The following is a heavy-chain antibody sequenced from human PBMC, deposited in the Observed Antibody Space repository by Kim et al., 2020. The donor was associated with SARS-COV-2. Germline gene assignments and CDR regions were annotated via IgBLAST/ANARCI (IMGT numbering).Heavy chain of an antibody. CDR2: IDPSDSYT. D-gene: IGHD6-6*01. Sequence: GESLKISCKGSGYSFTSYWISWVRQMPGKGLEWMGRIDPSDSYTNYSPSFQGHVTISADKSISTAYLQWSSLKASDTAMYYCANQVSSSSDYYYYGMDVWGQGTTVTVSS. CDR3: ANQVSSSSDYYYYGMDV. J-gene: IGHJ6*02. CDR1: GYSFTSYW. V-gene: IGHV5-10-1*01.